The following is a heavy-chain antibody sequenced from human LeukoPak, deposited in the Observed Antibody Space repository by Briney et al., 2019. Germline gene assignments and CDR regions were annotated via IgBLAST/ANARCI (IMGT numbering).Heavy chain of an antibody. D-gene: IGHD4-11*01. Sequence: GGSLRLSCAASGFTFSSYAMHWVRQAPGKGLEGVAVISYDGSNKYYADSVKGRFTISRDNSKNTLYLQMNSLRAEDTAVYYCARAKVTVTTSPFDYWGQGTLVTVSS. CDR2: ISYDGSNK. CDR1: GFTFSSYA. J-gene: IGHJ4*02. CDR3: ARAKVTVTTSPFDY. V-gene: IGHV3-30*01.